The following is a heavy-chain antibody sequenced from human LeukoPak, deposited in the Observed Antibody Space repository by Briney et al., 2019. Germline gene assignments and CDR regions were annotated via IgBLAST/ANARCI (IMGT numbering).Heavy chain of an antibody. V-gene: IGHV1-8*01. D-gene: IGHD2-15*01. CDR2: MNPNSGNT. CDR1: GYTFTSYG. Sequence: ASVKVSCKASGYTFTSYGINWVRQATGQGLEWVGWMNPNSGNTGYAQKFQGRVTMTRNTSISTAYMELSSLRSEDTAVYYCASGSTVVVVAATQNWFDPWGQGTLVTVSS. J-gene: IGHJ5*02. CDR3: ASGSTVVVVAATQNWFDP.